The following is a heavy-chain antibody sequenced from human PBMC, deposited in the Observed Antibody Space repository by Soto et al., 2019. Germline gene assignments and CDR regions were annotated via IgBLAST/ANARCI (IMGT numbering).Heavy chain of an antibody. V-gene: IGHV3-30*18. Sequence: QVQLVESRGGVVQPGMSLSLSCAASGFSFSNYGMHWVRQAPGKGLEWVTLISNDGSNKFYADSVKGRFTISRDNSKNTLYLQMTSLKNEDTAVYYCAKDGADTGTYNFDYWGQGTLVTVSS. CDR3: AKDGADTGTYNFDY. CDR2: ISNDGSNK. CDR1: GFSFSNYG. D-gene: IGHD1-26*01. J-gene: IGHJ4*02.